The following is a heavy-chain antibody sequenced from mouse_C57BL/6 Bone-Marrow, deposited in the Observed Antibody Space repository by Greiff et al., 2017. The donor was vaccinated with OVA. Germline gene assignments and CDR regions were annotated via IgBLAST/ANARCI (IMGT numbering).Heavy chain of an antibody. V-gene: IGHV1-26*01. CDR1: GYTFTDYY. CDR2: INPNNGGT. CDR3: AREAYYYGSEEGFAY. J-gene: IGHJ3*01. Sequence: VQLQQSGPELVKPGASVKISCKASGYTFTDYYMNWVKQSHGKSLEWIGDINPNNGGTSYNQKFKGKATLTVDKSSSTAYMELRSLTSEDSAVYYCAREAYYYGSEEGFAYWGQGTLVTVSA. D-gene: IGHD1-1*01.